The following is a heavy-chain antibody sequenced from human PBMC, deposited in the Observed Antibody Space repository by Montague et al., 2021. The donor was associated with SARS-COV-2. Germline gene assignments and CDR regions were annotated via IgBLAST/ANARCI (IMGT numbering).Heavy chain of an antibody. J-gene: IGHJ3*01. V-gene: IGHV4-39*01. CDR2: IYYTGST. CDR3: ARPGRGYSYGLDAFEV. D-gene: IGHD5-18*01. CDR1: GGSISNSIYY. Sequence: SETLSLTCTVSGGSISNSIYYWGWIRQPPGKGLEWIGSIYYTGSTYYNPSLKSRVTISMNTSNHQFFLKLTSVTAADTAVYYCARPGRGYSYGLDAFEVWGQGTMVTVSS.